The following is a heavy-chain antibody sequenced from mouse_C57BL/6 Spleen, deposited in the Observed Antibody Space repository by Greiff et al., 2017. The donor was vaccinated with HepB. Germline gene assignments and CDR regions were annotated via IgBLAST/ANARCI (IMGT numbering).Heavy chain of an antibody. J-gene: IGHJ4*01. D-gene: IGHD2-4*01. V-gene: IGHV1-7*01. CDR3: ARDDYENYAMDY. CDR1: GYTFTSYW. Sequence: QVHVKQSGAELAKPGASVKLSCKASGYTFTSYWMHWVKQRPGQGLEWIGYINPSSGYTKYNQKFKDKATLTADKSSSTAYMQLSSLTYEDSAVYYCARDDYENYAMDYWGQGTSVTVSS. CDR2: INPSSGYT.